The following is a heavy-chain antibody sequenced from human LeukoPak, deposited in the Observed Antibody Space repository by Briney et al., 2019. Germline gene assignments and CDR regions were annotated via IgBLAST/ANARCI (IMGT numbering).Heavy chain of an antibody. V-gene: IGHV4-4*07. CDR1: DGSISNYY. CDR2: IYVSGST. CDR3: ARGSSWYDY. D-gene: IGHD6-13*01. Sequence: NTSETXSLTCTVSDGSISNYYWTWIRQPAGKGLEWIGRIYVSGSTNYNPSLKSRVTISVDTSKDQFSLKLNSVTAADTAVYYCARGSSWYDYWGQGTLVTVSS. J-gene: IGHJ4*02.